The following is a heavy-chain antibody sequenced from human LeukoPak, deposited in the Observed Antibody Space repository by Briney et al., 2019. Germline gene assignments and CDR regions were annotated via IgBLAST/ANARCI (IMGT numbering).Heavy chain of an antibody. CDR3: AKRKVGNMGYGYYFDY. CDR2: IRYDGSNK. D-gene: IGHD2-8*01. V-gene: IGHV3-30*02. Sequence: PGGSLPLSCAAAGFTFRRFGMHWVRQAPGKGLEWVVFIRYDGSNKYYSDSVKGRPTISRDNSKNTLCLQMNSPRAEDTAVYYCAKRKVGNMGYGYYFDYWGQGTLVTVSS. CDR1: GFTFRRFG. J-gene: IGHJ4*02.